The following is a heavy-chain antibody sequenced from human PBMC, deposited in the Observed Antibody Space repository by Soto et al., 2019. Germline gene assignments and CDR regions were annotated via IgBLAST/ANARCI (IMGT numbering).Heavy chain of an antibody. J-gene: IGHJ5*02. CDR2: IYYSGST. Sequence: ASETLSLTCTVSGRSISSYYWSWIRQPPGKGLKWIGYIYYSGSTNYNPSLKSRVTISVDTSKNQFSLKLSSVTAADTVVYYCARRRYSGYDGFHFDPWGQGTLVTVSS. CDR3: ARRRYSGYDGFHFDP. CDR1: GRSISSYY. V-gene: IGHV4-59*08. D-gene: IGHD5-12*01.